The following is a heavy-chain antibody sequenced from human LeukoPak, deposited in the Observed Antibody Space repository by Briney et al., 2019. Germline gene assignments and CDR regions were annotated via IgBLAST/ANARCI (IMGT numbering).Heavy chain of an antibody. J-gene: IGHJ4*02. CDR3: ARWLGWVGDRGYFDY. CDR1: GLTFTSSG. Sequence: GGSLRLSCSASGLTFTSSGISWVRQAPGKVLEWVSAISGSGGSTSYADSVKDRFTISRDNSKNTLFLQMNRLRAEDTAVYYCARWLGWVGDRGYFDYWGQGTLVNVSS. CDR2: ISGSGGST. D-gene: IGHD3-10*01. V-gene: IGHV3-23*01.